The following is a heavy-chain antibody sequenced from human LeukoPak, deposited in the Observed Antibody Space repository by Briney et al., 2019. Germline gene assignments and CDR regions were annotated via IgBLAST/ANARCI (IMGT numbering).Heavy chain of an antibody. V-gene: IGHV3-30*02. CDR1: GFTFSSYG. J-gene: IGHJ6*03. CDR3: ARESVAGYHYYYYYMDV. Sequence: GGSLRLSCAASGFTFSSYGMHWVRQAPGKGLEWVAFIRADGSNKYYADSAKGRFTISRDNAKNSLYLQMNSLRAEDTAVYYCARESVAGYHYYYYYMDVWGKGTTITVSS. CDR2: IRADGSNK. D-gene: IGHD6-19*01.